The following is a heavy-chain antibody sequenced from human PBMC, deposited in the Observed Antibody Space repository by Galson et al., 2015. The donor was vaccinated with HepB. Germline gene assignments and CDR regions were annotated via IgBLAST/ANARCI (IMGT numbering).Heavy chain of an antibody. CDR1: GFTFNSFA. Sequence: SLRLSCAASGFTFNSFAIHWVRQAPGKGLEWVAVISNDGTNKYYTDSVRGRFTISRDNSKSTLYLRMNSLKAEDTAVYYCARDWVAVVTRGVPFYYYYMDVWGKGTTVTVSS. V-gene: IGHV3-30-3*01. CDR3: ARDWVAVVTRGVPFYYYYMDV. CDR2: ISNDGTNK. D-gene: IGHD4-23*01. J-gene: IGHJ6*03.